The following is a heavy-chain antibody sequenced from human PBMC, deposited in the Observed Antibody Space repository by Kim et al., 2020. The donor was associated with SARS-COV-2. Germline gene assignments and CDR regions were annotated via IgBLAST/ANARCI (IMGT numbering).Heavy chain of an antibody. D-gene: IGHD6-19*01. CDR1: GGTFSSYA. Sequence: SVKVSCKASGGTFSSYAISWVRQAPGQGLEWMGGIIPIFGTANYAQKFQGRVTITADESTSTAYMELSSLRSENTAVYYCARGSIAVAGTRYYYGMDVWGQGTTVTVSS. CDR3: ARGSIAVAGTRYYYGMDV. J-gene: IGHJ6*02. V-gene: IGHV1-69*13. CDR2: IIPIFGTA.